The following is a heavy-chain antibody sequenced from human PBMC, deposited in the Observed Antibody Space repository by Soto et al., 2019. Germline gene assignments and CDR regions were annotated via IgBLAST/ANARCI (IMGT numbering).Heavy chain of an antibody. J-gene: IGHJ6*01. Sequence: PVGALRLSCASSVFTFSSYSMNWVRHSPGKWLEWVSSISSSSSYIYYADSVKGRFTISRDNAKNSLYLQMNSLRAEDTAVYYCARAGITGTKAWYSSYGMDVWGQGTTGNV. CDR1: VFTFSSYS. V-gene: IGHV3-21*01. CDR3: ARAGITGTKAWYSSYGMDV. CDR2: ISSSSSYI. D-gene: IGHD1-20*01.